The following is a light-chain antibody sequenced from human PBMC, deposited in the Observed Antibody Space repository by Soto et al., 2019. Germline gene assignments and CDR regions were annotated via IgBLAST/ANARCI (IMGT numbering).Light chain of an antibody. CDR2: GAS. V-gene: IGKV3-15*01. J-gene: IGKJ1*01. CDR1: QSVSNN. CDR3: QQYNNWPRT. Sequence: EIVMTQSPATLSVSPGERATLSCRASQSVSNNLAWYQQKPGQAPRLLIYGASTRATGIPARFSGSGSGTEVTLTISSQQSEDFAVYYGQQYNNWPRTFGQGTKVEIK.